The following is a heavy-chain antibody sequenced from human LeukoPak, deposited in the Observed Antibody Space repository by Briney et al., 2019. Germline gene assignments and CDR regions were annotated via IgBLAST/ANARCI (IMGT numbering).Heavy chain of an antibody. V-gene: IGHV1-8*01. D-gene: IGHD3-22*01. CDR2: MNPNSGNT. CDR1: GYTFTSYD. J-gene: IGHJ5*02. Sequence: ASVKVSCKASGYTFTSYDINWVRRATGQGLEWMGWMNPNSGNTGYAQKFQGRVTMTRNISISTAYMELSSLRSEDTAVYYCARMYYYDSSGYNNWFDPWGQGTLVTVSS. CDR3: ARMYYYDSSGYNNWFDP.